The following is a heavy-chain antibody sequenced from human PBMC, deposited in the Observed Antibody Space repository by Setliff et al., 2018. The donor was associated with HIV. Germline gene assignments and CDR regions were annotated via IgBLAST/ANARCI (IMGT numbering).Heavy chain of an antibody. CDR3: ARAPRDGNNYGYQPYYFDY. D-gene: IGHD4-17*01. CDR1: GGTFSSYA. CDR2: IIPIFGTT. V-gene: IGHV1-69*05. Sequence: ASVKVSCKASGGTFSSYAISWARQAPGQGLEWMGGIIPIFGTTKYAQKFQGRVTITTDESTSTAYMELSSLRSEDTAVYYCARAPRDGNNYGYQPYYFDYWGQGTLVTVSS. J-gene: IGHJ4*02.